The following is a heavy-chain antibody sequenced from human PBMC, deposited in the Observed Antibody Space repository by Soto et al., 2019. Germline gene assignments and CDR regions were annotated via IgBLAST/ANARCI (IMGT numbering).Heavy chain of an antibody. CDR2: ILYSGTT. CDR1: GGSISSGDYY. D-gene: IGHD2-21*01. Sequence: QVQLRESGPGLVKPSQTLSLTCTVSGGSISSGDYYWSWIRQPPGKGLEWIGYILYSGTTNYNPSLESRLTISVATSKNQFSRKLTSVTAADTAVYYCARNCALDYWGRGTLVTVSS. CDR3: ARNCALDY. J-gene: IGHJ4*02. V-gene: IGHV4-30-4*01.